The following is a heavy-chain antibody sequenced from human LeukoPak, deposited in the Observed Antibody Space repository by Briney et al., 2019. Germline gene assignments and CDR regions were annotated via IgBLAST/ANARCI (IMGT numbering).Heavy chain of an antibody. CDR3: ARVIEVATDYVRDYYYYYYMDV. CDR2: IYSGGNT. V-gene: IGHV3-53*01. D-gene: IGHD5-24*01. CDR1: GFTVSSNY. Sequence: PGGSLRLSCAASGFTVSSNYMSWVRQAPGKGLEWVSVIYSGGNTYYADSVKGRFTISRDNSKNTLYLQMNSLRAEDTAVYYCARVIEVATDYVRDYYYYYYMDVWGKGTTVTVSS. J-gene: IGHJ6*03.